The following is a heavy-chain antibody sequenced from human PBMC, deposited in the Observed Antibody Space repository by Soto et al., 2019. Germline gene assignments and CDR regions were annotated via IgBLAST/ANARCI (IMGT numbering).Heavy chain of an antibody. CDR1: GGSISSGGYS. CDR2: IYHSGST. V-gene: IGHV4-30-2*01. CDR3: ARRWDWYYYDSSQFDP. D-gene: IGHD3-22*01. J-gene: IGHJ5*02. Sequence: QLQLQESGSGLVKPSQTLSLTCAVSGGSISSGGYSWSWIRQPPGKGLEWLGYIYHSGSTYYNPSLKSRVTISVDRSKNQFSLKLSSVTAADTAVYYCARRWDWYYYDSSQFDPWGQGTLVTVSS.